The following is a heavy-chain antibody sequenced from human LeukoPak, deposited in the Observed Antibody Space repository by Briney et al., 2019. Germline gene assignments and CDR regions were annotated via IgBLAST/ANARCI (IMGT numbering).Heavy chain of an antibody. J-gene: IGHJ6*02. CDR2: INHSGST. D-gene: IGHD3-10*01. V-gene: IGHV4-34*01. Sequence: SSETLSLTCAVYGGSFSGYYWSWIRQPPGKGLEWIGEINHSGSTNYNPSLKSRVTISVDTSKNQFSLKLSSVTAADTAVYYCARESITMVRGVIRLLYYYYGMDVWGQGTTVTVSS. CDR3: ARESITMVRGVIRLLYYYYGMDV. CDR1: GGSFSGYY.